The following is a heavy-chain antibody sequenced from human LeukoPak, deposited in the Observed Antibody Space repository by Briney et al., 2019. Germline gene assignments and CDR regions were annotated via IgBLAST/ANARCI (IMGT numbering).Heavy chain of an antibody. CDR3: ARGPKYYYGMDV. J-gene: IGHJ6*02. CDR2: IYNSGTT. CDR1: GGSIRNSSFY. Sequence: SETLSLTCAVSGGSIRNSSFYWGWIRQPPGKGLEWIASIYNSGTTYYNPSLKSRITISVDTSKNQFSLKLSSVTAADTAVYYCARGPKYYYGMDVWGQGTTVTVSS. V-gene: IGHV4-39*07.